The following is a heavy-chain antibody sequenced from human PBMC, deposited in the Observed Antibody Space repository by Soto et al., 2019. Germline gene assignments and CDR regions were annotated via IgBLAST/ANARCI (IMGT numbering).Heavy chain of an antibody. CDR2: IIPLLGIA. D-gene: IGHD6-13*01. J-gene: IGHJ4*02. V-gene: IGHV1-69*08. Sequence: QVQLVQSGAEVKKPGSSVKVSCKASGGTFSSYTISWVRQAPGQGLEWMGRIIPLLGIANYAQKFQGRVTITADKSTSTAYMELSSLRSEDTAVYYCARDFGIAAVGKGDPFDYWGQGTLVTVSS. CDR1: GGTFSSYT. CDR3: ARDFGIAAVGKGDPFDY.